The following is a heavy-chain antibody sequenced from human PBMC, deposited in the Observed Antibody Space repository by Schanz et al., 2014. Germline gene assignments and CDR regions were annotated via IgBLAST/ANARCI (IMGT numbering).Heavy chain of an antibody. V-gene: IGHV3-21*06. CDR2: ISSSGSSI. D-gene: IGHD3-16*01. J-gene: IGHJ5*02. Sequence: EVQLVESGGGLVKPGGSLRLSCAASGFTFNNFNMNWVRQAPGNGLEWVSSISSSGSSIYYADSVKGRFTISRDNANNSLFLRMISLRAEDTAVYYCASDYNYFETEAPWGQGTLVTVSS. CDR3: ASDYNYFETEAP. CDR1: GFTFNNFN.